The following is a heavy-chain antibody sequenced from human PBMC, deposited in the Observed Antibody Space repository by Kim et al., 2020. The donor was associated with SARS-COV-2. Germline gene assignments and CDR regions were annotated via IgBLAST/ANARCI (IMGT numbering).Heavy chain of an antibody. Sequence: SETLSLTCTVSGGSISSSSYYWGWIRQPPGKGLEWIGSIYYSGSTYYNPSLKSRVTISVDTSKNQFSLKLSSVTAADTAVYYCARSIVVVPAAIAEPFDYWGQGTLVTVSS. V-gene: IGHV4-39*01. CDR3: ARSIVVVPAAIAEPFDY. CDR2: IYYSGST. D-gene: IGHD2-2*02. J-gene: IGHJ4*02. CDR1: GGSISSSSYY.